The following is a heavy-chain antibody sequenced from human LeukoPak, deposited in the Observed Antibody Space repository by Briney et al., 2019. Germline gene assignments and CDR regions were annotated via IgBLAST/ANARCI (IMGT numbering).Heavy chain of an antibody. CDR2: ISGSGGST. J-gene: IGHJ5*02. V-gene: IGHV3-23*01. CDR3: AKELRYDFWSGYLRLGFDWFDP. Sequence: GGSLRLSCAASGFTFSNYAMSWVRQAPGKGLEWVSAISGSGGSTYYADSVKGRFTISRDNSKNTLYLQMNSLRAEDTAVYYCAKELRYDFWSGYLRLGFDWFDPWGQGTLVTVSS. CDR1: GFTFSNYA. D-gene: IGHD3-3*01.